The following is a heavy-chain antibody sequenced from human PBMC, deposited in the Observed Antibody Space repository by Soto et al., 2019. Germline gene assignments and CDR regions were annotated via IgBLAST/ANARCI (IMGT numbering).Heavy chain of an antibody. J-gene: IGHJ4*02. CDR1: GGTCSSSA. CDR2: IIPIFGTA. Sequence: SVSLSGRASGGTCSSSAIRWVRKAPGQGLEWMGGIIPIFGTANYAQKFQGRVTITADESTSTAYMELSSLRSEDTAVYYCARGPGLIAATAYYFDYWGQGTQVTVSS. V-gene: IGHV1-69*13. CDR3: ARGPGLIAATAYYFDY. D-gene: IGHD6-13*01.